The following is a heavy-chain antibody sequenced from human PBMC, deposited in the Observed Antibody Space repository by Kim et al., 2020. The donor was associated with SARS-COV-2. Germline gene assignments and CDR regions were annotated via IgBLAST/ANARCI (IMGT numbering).Heavy chain of an antibody. J-gene: IGHJ6*02. V-gene: IGHV3-7*03. Sequence: GGSLRLSCVASGFNFGGYWMSWVRRAPGKGVEWVANIDVDGSRTYYVDSLKGRFTISRDNAKNSLYLQINSLRLDDTAVYWCARNDYQYGLDLWGQGTTVSVSS. CDR1: GFNFGGYW. CDR2: IDVDGSRT. D-gene: IGHD3-16*01. CDR3: ARNDYQYGLDL.